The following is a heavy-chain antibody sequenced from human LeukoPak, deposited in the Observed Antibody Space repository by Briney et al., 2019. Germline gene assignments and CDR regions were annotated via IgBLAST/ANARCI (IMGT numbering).Heavy chain of an antibody. D-gene: IGHD7-27*01. CDR2: IRKDGSDK. J-gene: IGHJ4*02. CDR1: GFTFSRNG. Sequence: GVSLRLSCGASGFTFSRNGMHWVRQAPGKGLEWVSYIRKDGSDKYYADSVKGRFTISRDSSKNMVYLQMSSLRAEDTAVYYCAKDSNWAFDYWGQGTLVSVSS. V-gene: IGHV3-30*02. CDR3: AKDSNWAFDY.